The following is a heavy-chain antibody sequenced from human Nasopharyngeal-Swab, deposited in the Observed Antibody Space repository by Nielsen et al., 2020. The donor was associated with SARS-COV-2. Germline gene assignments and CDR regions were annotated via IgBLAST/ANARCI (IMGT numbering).Heavy chain of an antibody. D-gene: IGHD3-10*01. J-gene: IGHJ3*02. V-gene: IGHV2-26*01. CDR2: IFSNDEK. Sequence: WIRQPPGKALEWLAHIFSNDEKSYSTSLKSRLTITKDTSKNQVVLTMTNMDPVDTATYYCAHRRFSEPDYYGSGRYYTDAFDIWGQGTMVTVSS. CDR3: AHRRFSEPDYYGSGRYYTDAFDI.